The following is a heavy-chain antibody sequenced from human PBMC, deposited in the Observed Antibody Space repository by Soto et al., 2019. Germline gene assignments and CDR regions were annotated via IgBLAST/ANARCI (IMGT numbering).Heavy chain of an antibody. CDR3: ARFGSLAYCGGDCSYFAY. Sequence: PGGSLRLSCAASGFTFSSYSMNWVRQAPGKGLEWVSSISSSSSYIYYADSVKGRFTISRDNAKNSLYLQMNSLRAEDTAVYYCARFGSLAYCGGDCSYFAYWGQGTLVTVYS. D-gene: IGHD2-21*02. V-gene: IGHV3-21*01. CDR2: ISSSSSYI. J-gene: IGHJ4*02. CDR1: GFTFSSYS.